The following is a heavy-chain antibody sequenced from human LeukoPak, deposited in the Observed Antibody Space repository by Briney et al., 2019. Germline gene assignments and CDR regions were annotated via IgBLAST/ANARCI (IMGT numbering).Heavy chain of an antibody. J-gene: IGHJ6*03. CDR1: SGSISTSSYY. CDR3: ARGGVAAGNYYYYYYMDV. CDR2: IYYSGST. V-gene: IGHV4-61*01. D-gene: IGHD2-15*01. Sequence: PSETLSLTCTVSSGSISTSSYYWSWIRQPPGKGLEWIGYIYYSGSTNYNPSLKSRVTISVDTSKNQFSLKLSSVTAADTAVYYCARGGVAAGNYYYYYYMDVWGKGTTVTVSS.